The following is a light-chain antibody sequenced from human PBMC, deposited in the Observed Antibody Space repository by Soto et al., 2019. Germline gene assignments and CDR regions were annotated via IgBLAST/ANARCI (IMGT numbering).Light chain of an antibody. J-gene: IGLJ2*01. CDR1: KLGGKY. CDR2: EDS. CDR3: QAWNSSVV. Sequence: SYELTQPPSVSVSPGQTASITCSGDKLGGKYVCWYQQKPGQSPVLVIYEDSKRPSGIPGRFSGSNSGNPATLTISGTQAMDEADYYCQAWNSSVVFGGGTKLTV. V-gene: IGLV3-1*01.